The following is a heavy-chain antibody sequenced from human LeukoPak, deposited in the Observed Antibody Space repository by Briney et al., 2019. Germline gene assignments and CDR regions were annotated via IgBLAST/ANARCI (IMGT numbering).Heavy chain of an antibody. J-gene: IGHJ6*02. Sequence: ASVKVSCKASGGTFSSYTISWVRQAPGQGLEWMGRTIPILGIANYAQKFQGRVTITADKSTSTAYMELSSLRSEDTAVYYCARGSTMVRGPGDYYYYGMDVWGQGTTVTVSS. V-gene: IGHV1-69*02. D-gene: IGHD3-10*01. CDR1: GGTFSSYT. CDR3: ARGSTMVRGPGDYYYYGMDV. CDR2: TIPILGIA.